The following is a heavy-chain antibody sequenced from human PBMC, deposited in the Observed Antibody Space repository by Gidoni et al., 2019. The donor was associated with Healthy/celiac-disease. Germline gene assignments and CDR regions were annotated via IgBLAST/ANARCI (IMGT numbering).Heavy chain of an antibody. J-gene: IGHJ6*02. D-gene: IGHD3-22*01. V-gene: IGHV4-39*07. CDR1: GGSISSSSYY. CDR3: ARDSVVVVNNYYYGMDV. CDR2: IYYSGST. Sequence: QLQLQESGPGLVKPSETLSLTCTVSGGSISSSSYYWGWIRQPQGKGLEWIGSIYYSGSTYYNPSLKSRVTISVDTSKNQFSLKLSSVTAAYTAVYYCARDSVVVVNNYYYGMDVWGQGTTVTVSS.